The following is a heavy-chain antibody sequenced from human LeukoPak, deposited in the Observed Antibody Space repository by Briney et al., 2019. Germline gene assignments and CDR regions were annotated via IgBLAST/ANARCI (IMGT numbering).Heavy chain of an antibody. V-gene: IGHV5-51*01. D-gene: IGHD3-16*01. CDR1: GYSINNYW. J-gene: IGHJ4*02. CDR2: IYPADSDI. CDR3: ARLSAVPRGEFDY. Sequence: GESLKISCKGSGYSINNYWIAWVRQMPGKGLEWMGIIYPADSDIRYSPSFQGQVTISADKSISTAYLQWNSLKASDTAMYYCARLSAVPRGEFDYWGQGTLVTVSS.